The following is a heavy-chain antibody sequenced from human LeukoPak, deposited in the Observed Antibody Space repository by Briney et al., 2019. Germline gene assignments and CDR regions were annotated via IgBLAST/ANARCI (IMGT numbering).Heavy chain of an antibody. J-gene: IGHJ5*02. D-gene: IGHD1-26*01. V-gene: IGHV4-59*01. CDR1: GGSISSYY. Sequence: SETLSLTCTVSGGSISSYYWSWIRQPPGKGLEWIGYIYYSGSTNYNPSLKSRVTISVDTSKNQFSLKLSSVTAADTAVYYCAGRIVDKWFDPWGQGTLVTVSS. CDR2: IYYSGST. CDR3: AGRIVDKWFDP.